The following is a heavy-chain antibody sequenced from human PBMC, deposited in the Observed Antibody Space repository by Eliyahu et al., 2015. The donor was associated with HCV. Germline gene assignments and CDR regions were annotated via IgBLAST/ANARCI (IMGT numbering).Heavy chain of an antibody. D-gene: IGHD1-14*01. V-gene: IGHV3-15*01. Sequence: EVQLVESGGGLVKPGGSLRLSCAASGFTFSNAWMSWVRQAPGKGLEWVGRIKSKSAGGTTDYAAPVKGRFTISRDDSKTTLYLQMNSLKTEDTAVYYCVTNDHTYPPYWGQGTLVTVSS. CDR1: GFTFSNAW. CDR3: VTNDHTYPPY. J-gene: IGHJ4*02. CDR2: IKSKSAGGTT.